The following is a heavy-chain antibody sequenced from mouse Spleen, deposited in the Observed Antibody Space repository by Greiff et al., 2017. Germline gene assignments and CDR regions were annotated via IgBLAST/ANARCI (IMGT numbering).Heavy chain of an antibody. D-gene: IGHD1-2*01. J-gene: IGHJ2*01. CDR1: GFTFSSYA. Sequence: DVKLVESGGGLVKLGGSLKLSCAASGFTFSSYAMSWVRQTPEKRLEWVATISSGGGNTYYPDSVKGRFTISRDNAKNTLYLQMSSLKSEDTAMYYCARHEGYYFDYWGQGTTLTVSS. CDR3: ARHEGYYFDY. CDR2: ISSGGGNT. V-gene: IGHV5-9*04.